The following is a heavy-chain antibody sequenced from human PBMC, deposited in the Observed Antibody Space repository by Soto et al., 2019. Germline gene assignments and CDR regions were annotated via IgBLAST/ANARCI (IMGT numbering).Heavy chain of an antibody. CDR1: GFTFSSYS. CDR2: ISSSSSTI. Sequence: PGGSLRLSCAASGFTFSSYSMNWVRQAPGKGLEWVSYISSSSSTIYYADSAKGRFTISRDNAKNSLYLQMNSLRDEDTAVYYCAYSSGWYLGAFDIWGQGTMVTVSS. V-gene: IGHV3-48*02. CDR3: AYSSGWYLGAFDI. J-gene: IGHJ3*02. D-gene: IGHD6-19*01.